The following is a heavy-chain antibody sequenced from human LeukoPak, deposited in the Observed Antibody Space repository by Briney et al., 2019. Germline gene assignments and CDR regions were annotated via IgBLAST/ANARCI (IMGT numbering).Heavy chain of an antibody. CDR2: MNPNSGNT. CDR1: GYTFTSYD. CDR3: ARLANRYRGCHGGCY. V-gene: IGHV1-8*01. J-gene: IGHJ4*02. Sequence: ASVKVSCKASGYTFTSYDINWVRQATGRGLEWMGWMNPNSGNTGYAQKFQGRVTMTRNTSISTAYMELSSLRSEDTAVYYCARLANRYRGCHGGCYWGQGTLVTVSS. D-gene: IGHD4-23*01.